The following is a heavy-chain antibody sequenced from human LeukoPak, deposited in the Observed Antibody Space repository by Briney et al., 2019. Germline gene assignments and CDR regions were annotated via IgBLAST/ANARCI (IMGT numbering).Heavy chain of an antibody. V-gene: IGHV3-74*01. CDR1: GGSISSSSYY. CDR3: ARDPTVWGGDCHFDY. D-gene: IGHD2-21*02. Sequence: PSETLSLTCTVSGGSISSSSYYWGWIRQPPGKGLEWVSRINSDGSSTSYADSVKGRFTISRDNAKNTLYLQMNSLRAEDTAVYYCARDPTVWGGDCHFDYWGQGTLVTVSS. CDR2: INSDGSST. J-gene: IGHJ4*02.